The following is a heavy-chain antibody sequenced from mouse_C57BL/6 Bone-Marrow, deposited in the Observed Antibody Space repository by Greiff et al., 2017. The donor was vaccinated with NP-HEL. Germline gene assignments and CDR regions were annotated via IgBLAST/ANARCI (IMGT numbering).Heavy chain of an antibody. CDR2: ISSGGSYT. J-gene: IGHJ4*01. CDR1: GFTFSSYG. D-gene: IGHD2-4*01. V-gene: IGHV5-6*02. Sequence: EVKLVESGGDLVKPGGSLKLSCAASGFTFSSYGMSWVRQTPDKRLEWVATISSGGSYTYYPDRVKGRFTISRDNAKNTLYLQMSSLKSEDTAMYYCAKRPMITKDYAMDYWGQGTSVTVSS. CDR3: AKRPMITKDYAMDY.